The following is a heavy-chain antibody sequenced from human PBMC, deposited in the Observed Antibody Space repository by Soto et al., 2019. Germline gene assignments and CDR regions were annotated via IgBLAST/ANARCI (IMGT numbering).Heavy chain of an antibody. CDR1: GFVLSNYY. D-gene: IGHD1-26*01. CDR2: ISSSGIYI. J-gene: IGHJ1*01. Sequence: PWVSRRRSGAASGFVLSNYYMSCNRQAPGKVLEWVSYISSSGIYINYADSVKGRFTISRDNAKNSLSLQMHSVLPEDTDVYYCATAIGSYSLEFFQDWGQGTLVTVSS. V-gene: IGHV3-11*06. CDR3: ATAIGSYSLEFFQD.